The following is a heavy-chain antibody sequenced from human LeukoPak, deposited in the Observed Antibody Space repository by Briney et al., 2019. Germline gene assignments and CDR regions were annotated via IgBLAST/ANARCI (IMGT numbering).Heavy chain of an antibody. CDR2: IKSKTDGGTT. D-gene: IGHD1-20*01. CDR3: STDGRLTGRHGSFDS. J-gene: IGHJ4*02. Sequence: GGSLRLSCAASGFTFSNAWMHWVRQAPGKGLEWVGRIKSKTDGGTTVFAAPVKGRFTISRDDSKNTLYLQISNLNTEDTAMYYCSTDGRLTGRHGSFDSWGQGTLVTVSS. V-gene: IGHV3-15*07. CDR1: GFTFSNAW.